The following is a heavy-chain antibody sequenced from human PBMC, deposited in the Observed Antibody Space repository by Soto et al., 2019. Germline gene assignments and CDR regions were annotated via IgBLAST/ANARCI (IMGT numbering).Heavy chain of an antibody. V-gene: IGHV4-30-4*01. J-gene: IGHJ3*02. Sequence: QVQLQESGPGLVKPSQTLSLTCTVSGGSISSGDYYWSWIRQPPGKGLEWIGYIYYSGSTYYNPSLKSRVTISVDTSKNQFSLKLSSVTAADTAVYYCARYGQSTFVVVVAATRNNDAFDIWGQGTMVTVSS. CDR1: GGSISSGDYY. CDR2: IYYSGST. CDR3: ARYGQSTFVVVVAATRNNDAFDI. D-gene: IGHD2-15*01.